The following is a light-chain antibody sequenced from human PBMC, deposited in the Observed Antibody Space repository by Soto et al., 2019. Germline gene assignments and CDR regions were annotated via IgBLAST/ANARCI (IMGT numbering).Light chain of an antibody. V-gene: IGKV1-9*01. J-gene: IGKJ2*01. CDR1: QDITNF. CDR3: QHLNSYPYT. Sequence: DIQLTQSPSFLSAAVGDRVTIACRASQDITNFLAWYQQKPGKAPELLIYGASTLHSGVPARFSGSGSGTEFTLTISSLQPEDFETHHCQHLNSYPYTFGQGTKVDIX. CDR2: GAS.